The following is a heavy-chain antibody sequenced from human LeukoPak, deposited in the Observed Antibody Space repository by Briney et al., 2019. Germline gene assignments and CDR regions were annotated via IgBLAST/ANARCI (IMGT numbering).Heavy chain of an antibody. CDR1: GFTFSSYG. V-gene: IGHV3-30*18. CDR3: AKDADTAMDV. D-gene: IGHD5-18*01. Sequence: PGGALRLSCAASGFTFSSYGMHWVRQAPGKGLEWVAVISYDGSNKFYADSVKGRFTISRDNSKNTLYLQMNSLRAEDTAVYYCAKDADTAMDVWGQGTTVTVSS. J-gene: IGHJ6*02. CDR2: ISYDGSNK.